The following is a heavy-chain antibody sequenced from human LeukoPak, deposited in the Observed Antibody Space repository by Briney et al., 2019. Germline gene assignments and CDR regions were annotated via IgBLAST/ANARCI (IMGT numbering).Heavy chain of an antibody. CDR2: ITPSGRGA. Sequence: ASVKVSCKASGDTFTDHYVQWVRQAPGQGLERMGWITPSGRGANSAQKFQGRLTLSRDTFLSTVYMELTRLTSDDTAIYYCARQDEAGYYFDYWGQGTLVTVSS. CDR1: GDTFTDHY. V-gene: IGHV1-2*02. CDR3: ARQDEAGYYFDY. J-gene: IGHJ4*02.